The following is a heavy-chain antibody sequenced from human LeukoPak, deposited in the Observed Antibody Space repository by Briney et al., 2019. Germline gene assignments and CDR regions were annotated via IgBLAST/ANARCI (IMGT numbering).Heavy chain of an antibody. CDR3: AKGHTIFGVVIQDYMDV. Sequence: GGSLRLSCAASGFTFDDYAMHWVRQAPGKGLEWVSLISWDGGSTYYADSVKGRFTISRDNSKNSLYLQMNSLRAEDTALYYCAKGHTIFGVVIQDYMDVWGKGTTVTVSS. CDR2: ISWDGGST. J-gene: IGHJ6*03. CDR1: GFTFDDYA. V-gene: IGHV3-43D*03. D-gene: IGHD3-3*01.